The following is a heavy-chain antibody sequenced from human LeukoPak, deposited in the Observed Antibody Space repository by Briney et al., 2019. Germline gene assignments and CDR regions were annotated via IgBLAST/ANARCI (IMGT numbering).Heavy chain of an antibody. CDR1: GYTFTSYD. V-gene: IGHV1-8*01. J-gene: IGHJ4*02. CDR3: ARARWSLGATDY. D-gene: IGHD1-26*01. CDR2: MNPNSGNT. Sequence: GASVKVSCKASGYTFTSYDINWVRQATGQGLEWMGWMNPNSGNTGYARKFQGRVTMTRNTSISTAYMELSSLRSEDTAVYYCARARWSLGATDYWGQGTLVTVSS.